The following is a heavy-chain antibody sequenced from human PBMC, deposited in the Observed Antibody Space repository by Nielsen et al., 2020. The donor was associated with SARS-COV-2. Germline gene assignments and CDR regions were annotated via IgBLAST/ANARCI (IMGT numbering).Heavy chain of an antibody. J-gene: IGHJ6*02. CDR2: ISSSSSYI. Sequence: VRQAPGKGLEWVSSISSSSSYIYYADSVKGRFTISRDNSKNTLYLQMNSLRAEDTAVYYCARDRVDFGSGTYYYYYGMDVWGQGTTVTVSS. D-gene: IGHD3-10*01. V-gene: IGHV3-21*01. CDR3: ARDRVDFGSGTYYYYYGMDV.